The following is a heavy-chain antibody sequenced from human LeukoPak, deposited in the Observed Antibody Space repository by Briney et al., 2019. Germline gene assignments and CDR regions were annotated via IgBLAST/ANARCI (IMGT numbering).Heavy chain of an antibody. J-gene: IGHJ6*03. Sequence: GGSQRLSCAASGFTFDDYGMSWVRQAPGKGLEWVSGINWNGGSTGYADSVKGRFTISRDNAKSSLYLQMNSLRAEDTALYYCARVGSNYFYYYMDVWGKGTTVTVSS. V-gene: IGHV3-20*04. CDR1: GFTFDDYG. CDR3: ARVGSNYFYYYMDV. CDR2: INWNGGST. D-gene: IGHD4-11*01.